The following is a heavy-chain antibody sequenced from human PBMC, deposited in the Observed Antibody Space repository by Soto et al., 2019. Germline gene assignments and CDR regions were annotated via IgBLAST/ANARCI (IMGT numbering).Heavy chain of an antibody. J-gene: IGHJ4*02. CDR3: ARGSGRKGSDY. Sequence: PSETLSLTCAVYGGSFSGYYWSWIRQPPGKGLEWIGEINHSGSTNYYPSLKSRVTISVDTFKNQFSLKLSSVTAADTAVYYCARGSGRKGSDYWGQGTLVTVSS. CDR2: INHSGST. CDR1: GGSFSGYY. D-gene: IGHD6-19*01. V-gene: IGHV4-34*01.